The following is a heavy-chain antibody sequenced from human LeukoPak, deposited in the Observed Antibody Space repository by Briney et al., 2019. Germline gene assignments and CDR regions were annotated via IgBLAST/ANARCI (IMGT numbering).Heavy chain of an antibody. CDR2: IHINGTT. Sequence: SETLSLTCTVSGVSVSSYYWSWIRQPAGQGLEWFGRIHINGTTKYTPSLKSRVSMSLDTSKNQFSLKLRSVTAADMAMYYCARGSYYYGSGTDYWDQGTLVTVSS. J-gene: IGHJ4*02. CDR3: ARGSYYYGSGTDY. CDR1: GVSVSSYY. V-gene: IGHV4-4*07. D-gene: IGHD3-10*01.